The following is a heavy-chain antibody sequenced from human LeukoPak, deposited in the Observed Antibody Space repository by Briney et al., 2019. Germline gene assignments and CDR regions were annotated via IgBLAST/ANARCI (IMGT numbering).Heavy chain of an antibody. CDR2: INVGSDSI. V-gene: IGHV3-21*01. D-gene: IGHD1-1*01. J-gene: IGHJ6*03. Sequence: GGSLRLSCAASGFTFSSYGMTWVRQAPGKGLEWVSTINVGSDSIYYAYSVKGRFTISRDNAKNSLYLQMNSLRAEDTAVYYCARDALASWDYYMDVWGKGTTVTISS. CDR3: ARDALASWDYYMDV. CDR1: GFTFSSYG.